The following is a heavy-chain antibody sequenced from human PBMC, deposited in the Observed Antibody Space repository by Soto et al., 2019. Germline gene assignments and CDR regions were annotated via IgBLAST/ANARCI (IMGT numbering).Heavy chain of an antibody. D-gene: IGHD4-17*01. CDR3: ARGLPTTVTILQS. J-gene: IGHJ5*02. CDR1: GFPFAGNT. V-gene: IGHV1-3*01. CDR2: INVGNGNT. Sequence: QVQLVQSGAEVKKPGASVKVSCKASGFPFAGNTVLWVRQAPGQVLEWMGWINVGNGNTKLSQKFQGRFTLARDTSASTAYMELSSLRSEDTAVYYCARGLPTTVTILQSWGQGTLVTVA.